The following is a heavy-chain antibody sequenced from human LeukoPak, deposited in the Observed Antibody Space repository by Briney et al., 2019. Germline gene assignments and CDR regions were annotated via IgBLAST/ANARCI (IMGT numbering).Heavy chain of an antibody. V-gene: IGHV3-48*02. CDR2: ISSSSSTL. Sequence: PGGSLRLSCAASGFTFNSYHMNWVRQAPGKGLEWVSYISSSSSTLYYADSVKGRFTISIDSAKTSLFLQMNRLRDEDTAVYFCARAYSSSSGRDAFDSWGLGTLVTVSS. CDR1: GFTFNSYH. J-gene: IGHJ3*02. D-gene: IGHD6-6*01. CDR3: ARAYSSSSGRDAFDS.